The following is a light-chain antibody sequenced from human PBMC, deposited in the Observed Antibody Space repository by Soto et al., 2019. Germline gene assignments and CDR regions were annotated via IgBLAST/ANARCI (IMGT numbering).Light chain of an antibody. CDR2: GAS. CDR1: QTVNNNY. CDR3: QQYNNWWT. J-gene: IGKJ1*01. Sequence: DIVLTQSPGTLSLSPGERAILSCRASQTVNNNYLAWCQQKPGQSPRLLIYGASTRATGIPARFTGSGSGTEFTLTISSLQFDDSAVYYCQQYNNWWTFGQGTKVE. V-gene: IGKV3-15*01.